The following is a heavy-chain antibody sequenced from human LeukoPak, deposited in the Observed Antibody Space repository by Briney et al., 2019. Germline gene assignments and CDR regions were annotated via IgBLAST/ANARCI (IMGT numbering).Heavy chain of an antibody. V-gene: IGHV4-39*01. D-gene: IGHD1-26*01. CDR2: IYYSGST. CDR3: ARHSGIGMAQLYFDY. CDR1: GGSISSSSYY. Sequence: SETLSLICTVSGGSISSSSYYWGWIRQPPGKGLEWIGSIYYSGSTYYNPSHKSRVTISVDTSKNQFSLSLSSVTAADTAVYHCARHSGIGMAQLYFDYWGQGTLVTVSS. J-gene: IGHJ4*02.